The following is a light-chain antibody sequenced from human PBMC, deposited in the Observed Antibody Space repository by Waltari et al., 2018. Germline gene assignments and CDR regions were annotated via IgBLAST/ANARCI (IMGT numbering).Light chain of an antibody. Sequence: QSALTQPASVSGSPGQSITISCTGPTSDLGGYNYVSWYQQHPGKAPKLMIYDVSSRPSGVSNRFPGSKSGNTASLIISGLQAEDEADYYCSSFTSSSTWVFGGGTKLTVL. CDR3: SSFTSSSTWV. CDR2: DVS. J-gene: IGLJ3*02. V-gene: IGLV2-14*01. CDR1: TSDLGGYNY.